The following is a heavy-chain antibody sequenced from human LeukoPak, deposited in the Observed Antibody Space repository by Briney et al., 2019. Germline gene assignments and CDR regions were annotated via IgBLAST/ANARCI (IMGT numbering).Heavy chain of an antibody. CDR3: ASGTQWTDAFDI. CDR1: GFTFSSYA. V-gene: IGHV3-7*01. D-gene: IGHD1-1*01. CDR2: IKQDGSEK. J-gene: IGHJ3*02. Sequence: GGSLRLSCAASGFTFSSYAMSWVRQAPGKGLEWVANIKQDGSEKYYVDSVKGRFTISRDNAKNSLYLQMNSLRAEDTAVYYCASGTQWTDAFDIWGQGTMVTVSS.